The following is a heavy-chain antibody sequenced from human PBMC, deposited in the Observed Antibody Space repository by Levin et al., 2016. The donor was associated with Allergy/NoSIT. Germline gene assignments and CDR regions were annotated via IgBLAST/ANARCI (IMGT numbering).Heavy chain of an antibody. V-gene: IGHV4-61*01. CDR3: ASSRYCSGGNCYSGLFDP. CDR1: GGSVSSDTYY. J-gene: IGHJ5*02. D-gene: IGHD2-15*01. Sequence: SETLSLTCAVSGGSVSSDTYYWTWIRQPPGKRLEWIGYTFHSGSTHYNPSLKGRVTISLDTSKNQFSLKLSSVTAADTAVYYCASSRYCSGGNCYSGLFDPWGQGTMVTVSS. CDR2: TFHSGST.